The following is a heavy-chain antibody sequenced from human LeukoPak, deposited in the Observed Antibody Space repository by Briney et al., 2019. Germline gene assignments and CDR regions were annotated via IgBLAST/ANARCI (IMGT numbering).Heavy chain of an antibody. V-gene: IGHV3-21*01. Sequence: GGSLRLSCAASGFTFSSHSMNWVRQAPGKGLEWVSSISSSSSYIYYADSVKGRFTISRDNAKNSLYLQMNSLRAEDTAVYYCALGYYDSSGYYRNWGQGTMVTVSS. CDR3: ALGYYDSSGYYRN. CDR2: ISSSSSYI. D-gene: IGHD3-22*01. J-gene: IGHJ3*01. CDR1: GFTFSSHS.